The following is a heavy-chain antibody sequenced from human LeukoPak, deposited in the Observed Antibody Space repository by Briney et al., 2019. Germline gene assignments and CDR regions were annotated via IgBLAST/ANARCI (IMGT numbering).Heavy chain of an antibody. Sequence: ASVKVSCKASGYTFTSYGISWVRQAPGQGLEWMGWISAYNGNTNYAQKLQGRVTMTTDTSTSTAYMELRSLRSDDTAVYYCTTVASGNWYFDLWGRGTLVTVSS. J-gene: IGHJ2*01. CDR1: GYTFTSYG. V-gene: IGHV1-18*01. CDR3: TTVASGNWYFDL. CDR2: ISAYNGNT.